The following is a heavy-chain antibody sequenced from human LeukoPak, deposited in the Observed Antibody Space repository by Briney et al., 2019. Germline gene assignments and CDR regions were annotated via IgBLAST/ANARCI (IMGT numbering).Heavy chain of an antibody. J-gene: IGHJ4*02. CDR1: GFTFSSFG. D-gene: IGHD6-6*01. CDR3: AKDGDRYSSSSQFDY. V-gene: IGHV3-30*02. CDR2: LRYDGTNT. Sequence: PGGSLRLSCAASGFTFSSFGMHWVRQAPGKGLEWVAFLRYDGTNTYHADSVKGRFTISRDNSKNTLYLQMNSLRAEDTAVYYCAKDGDRYSSSSQFDYWGQGTLVTVSS.